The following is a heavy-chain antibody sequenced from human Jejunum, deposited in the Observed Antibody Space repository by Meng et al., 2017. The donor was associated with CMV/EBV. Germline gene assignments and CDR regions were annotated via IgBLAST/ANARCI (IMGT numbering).Heavy chain of an antibody. J-gene: IGHJ6*03. CDR2: IGHRGNT. CDR1: GGSFSGFY. Sequence: QLQQGGAGLLKPSETLSLICDVSGGSFSGFYWSWIRQPPGKGLEWIGEIGHRGNTNYNPSLKSRITISLDTANSQFSLRLTSVTAADTAVYYCARKKRYCSNSNCLGGYIYYYMDVWDKGTMVTVSS. D-gene: IGHD2-2*01. V-gene: IGHV4-34*01. CDR3: ARKKRYCSNSNCLGGYIYYYMDV.